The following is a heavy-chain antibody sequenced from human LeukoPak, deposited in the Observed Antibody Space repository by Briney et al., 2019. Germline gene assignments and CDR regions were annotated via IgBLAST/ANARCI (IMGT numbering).Heavy chain of an antibody. CDR1: GGTFSSYA. CDR2: IIPIFGTA. D-gene: IGHD3-16*01. V-gene: IGHV1-69*13. CDR3: ARTVVPLGGPHDAFGI. J-gene: IGHJ3*02. Sequence: GASVKVSCKASGGTFSSYAISWVRQAPGQGLEWMGGIIPIFGTANYAQKFQGRVTITADESTSTAYMELSSLRSEDTAVYYCARTVVPLGGPHDAFGIWGQGTMVTVSS.